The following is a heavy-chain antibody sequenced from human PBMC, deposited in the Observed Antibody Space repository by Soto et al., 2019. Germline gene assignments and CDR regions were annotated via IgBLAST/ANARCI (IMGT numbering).Heavy chain of an antibody. CDR2: ISAYNGNT. V-gene: IGHV1-18*01. J-gene: IGHJ4*02. CDR3: ARGSYYYDFWSGPGGIDY. D-gene: IGHD3-3*01. Sequence: ASVKVSCKASGYTFTSYGISWVRQAPGQGLEWMGWISAYNGNTNYAQKLQGRVTMTTDTSTSTAYMELRSLRSDDTAVYYCARGSYYYDFWSGPGGIDYWGQGTLVTVSS. CDR1: GYTFTSYG.